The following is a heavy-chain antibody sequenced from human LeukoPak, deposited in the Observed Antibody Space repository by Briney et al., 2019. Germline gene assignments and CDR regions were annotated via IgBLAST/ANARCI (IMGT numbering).Heavy chain of an antibody. D-gene: IGHD1-14*01. J-gene: IGHJ3*01. V-gene: IGHV3-7*01. CDR1: GFTLNSYL. Sequence: GGSLRLSCAASGFTLNSYLMSWVRQAPGRGLEWVANIKKDGSEVSYLDSVKGRFTVSRDNAKNSLFLQMNSLRGEDTAVYYCARSNPNRNALDLWGQGTMVTISS. CDR2: IKKDGSEV. CDR3: ARSNPNRNALDL.